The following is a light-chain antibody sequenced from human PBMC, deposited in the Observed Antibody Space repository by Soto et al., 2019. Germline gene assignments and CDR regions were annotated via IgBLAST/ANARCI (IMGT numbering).Light chain of an antibody. J-gene: IGKJ4*01. CDR3: QQLNSYPLT. Sequence: IPLTQSPSSLSASVGDRVTITCRTSPGISRYLAWYQQKPGKAPKLLIYAASTLQSGVPSRFSGSGYGTDFTLIISTLQPEDFATYYCQQLNSYPLTFGGGTKVEIK. CDR2: AAS. V-gene: IGKV1-9*01. CDR1: PGISRY.